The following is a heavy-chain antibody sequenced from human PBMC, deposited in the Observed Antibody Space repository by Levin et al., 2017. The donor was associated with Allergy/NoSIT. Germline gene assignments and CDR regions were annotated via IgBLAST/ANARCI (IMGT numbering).Heavy chain of an antibody. Sequence: GESLKISCAASGFTFSSYWMHWVRQAPGKGLVWVSRISSDGSTTNYLDSVKGRFTMSRDNAKNTVFLQMNSLRAEDTALYYCVRDLPYYGSGTNRGNDWFDPWGPGTLVTVSS. V-gene: IGHV3-74*01. CDR3: VRDLPYYGSGTNRGNDWFDP. D-gene: IGHD3-10*01. J-gene: IGHJ5*02. CDR1: GFTFSSYW. CDR2: ISSDGSTT.